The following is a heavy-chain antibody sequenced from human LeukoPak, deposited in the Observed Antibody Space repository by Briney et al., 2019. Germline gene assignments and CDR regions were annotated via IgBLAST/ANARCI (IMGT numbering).Heavy chain of an antibody. CDR2: ITGSGDST. J-gene: IGHJ4*02. V-gene: IGHV3-23*01. D-gene: IGHD6-19*01. CDR3: AFGPHQQWLLADY. CDR1: GVSFSSYA. Sequence: PGGSLRLSCAVSGVSFSSYAVGWVRQTPGKGLQLVSTITGSGDSTFYADSVNGRFTVSRDNSKNTLYLKMSSLRADDTALYYCAFGPHQQWLLADYWGQGTLVTVSS.